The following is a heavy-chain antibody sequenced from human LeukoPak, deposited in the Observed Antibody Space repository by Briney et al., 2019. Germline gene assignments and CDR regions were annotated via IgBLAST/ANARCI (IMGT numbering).Heavy chain of an antibody. V-gene: IGHV3-21*01. Sequence: GGSLRLSCADSGFTFGSYSMNWVRQAPGKGLEWVSSISISSSYIYYADSVKGRFTISRDNAKNSLYLQMNSLRAEDTAVYYCARDVEGIAVAGTPSSFFDYWGQGTLVTVSS. CDR1: GFTFGSYS. J-gene: IGHJ4*02. CDR3: ARDVEGIAVAGTPSSFFDY. CDR2: ISISSSYI. D-gene: IGHD6-19*01.